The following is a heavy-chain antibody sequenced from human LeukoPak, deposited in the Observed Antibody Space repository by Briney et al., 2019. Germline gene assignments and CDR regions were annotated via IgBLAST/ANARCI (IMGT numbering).Heavy chain of an antibody. D-gene: IGHD2-2*02. CDR2: MNPNSGNT. CDR1: GYTLTIYN. CDR3: ARATRDCSSASCYNY. J-gene: IGHJ4*02. V-gene: IGHV1-8*01. Sequence: ASVKVSCKASGYTLTIYNINWVREATGQGLEWMGWMNPNSGNTGYAQKFQGRVTMTRNTPISTAYMELSSLGSEDTAVYYCARATRDCSSASCYNYWGQGTLVTVSS.